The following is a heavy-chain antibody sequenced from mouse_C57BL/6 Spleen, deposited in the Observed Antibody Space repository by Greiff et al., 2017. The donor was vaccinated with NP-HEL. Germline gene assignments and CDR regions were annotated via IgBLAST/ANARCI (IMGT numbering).Heavy chain of an antibody. D-gene: IGHD1-2*01. V-gene: IGHV1-82*01. CDR1: GYAFSSSW. CDR3: ARSATPGYFDV. Sequence: VQLQQSGPELVKPGASVKISCKASGYAFSSSWMNWVKQRPGKGLEWIGRIYPGDGDTNYNGKFKGKATLTADKSSSTAYMQLSSLTSEDSAVYFCARSATPGYFDVWGTGTTVTVSS. J-gene: IGHJ1*03. CDR2: IYPGDGDT.